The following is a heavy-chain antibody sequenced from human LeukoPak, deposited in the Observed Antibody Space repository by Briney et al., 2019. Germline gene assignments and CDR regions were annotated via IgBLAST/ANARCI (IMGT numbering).Heavy chain of an antibody. J-gene: IGHJ3*02. CDR3: ARAPFYSRVKVVDLSPHAFDI. Sequence: SETLSLTCAVYGGSFSGYYWSWIRQPPGKGLEWIGEINHSGSTNYNPSLKSRVTISVDTSKNQFSLKLSSVTAADTAVYYCARAPFYSRVKVVDLSPHAFDIWGQGTMVTVSS. CDR1: GGSFSGYY. CDR2: INHSGST. V-gene: IGHV4-34*01. D-gene: IGHD2-15*01.